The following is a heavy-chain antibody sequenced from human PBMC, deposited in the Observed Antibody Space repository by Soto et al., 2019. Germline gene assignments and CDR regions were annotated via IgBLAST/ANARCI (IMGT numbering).Heavy chain of an antibody. V-gene: IGHV4-59*01. CDR2: IYYSGST. J-gene: IGHJ4*02. CDR3: ASSPSSSSPFDY. D-gene: IGHD6-6*01. CDR1: GGSISSYY. Sequence: SETLSLTCTVSGGSISSYYWSWIRQPPGKGLEWIGYIYYSGSTNYNPSLKSRVTTSVDTSKNQFSLKLSSVTAADTAVYYCASSPSSSSPFDYWGQGTLVTVSS.